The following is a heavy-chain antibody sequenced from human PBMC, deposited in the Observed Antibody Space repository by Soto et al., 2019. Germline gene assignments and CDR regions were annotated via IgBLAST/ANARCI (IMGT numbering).Heavy chain of an antibody. CDR1: GHTFTSYS. J-gene: IGHJ3*02. CDR3: ARDSVAGVDAFDI. Sequence: ASVKVSCKASGHTFTSYSITWVRQAPGQGLEWMGWINTYNGNTNYAQNLQGRVAMTTDTSTSTAYMELRSLRSDDTAVYYCARDSVAGVDAFDIWGQGTMVTVSS. CDR2: INTYNGNT. D-gene: IGHD6-19*01. V-gene: IGHV1-18*01.